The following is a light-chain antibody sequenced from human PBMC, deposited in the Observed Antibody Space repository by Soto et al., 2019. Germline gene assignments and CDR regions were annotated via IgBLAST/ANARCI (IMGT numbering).Light chain of an antibody. Sequence: DIQMTQSPSTLSGSVGDRVTITCRASQTISSWLAWYQQKPGKAPKLLIYKASTLKSGVPSRFSGSGSGTEFTLTISSLQPDDFATYYCQRYNDYSSIIFGQGTKLEIK. CDR1: QTISSW. CDR3: QRYNDYSSII. CDR2: KAS. V-gene: IGKV1-5*03. J-gene: IGKJ2*01.